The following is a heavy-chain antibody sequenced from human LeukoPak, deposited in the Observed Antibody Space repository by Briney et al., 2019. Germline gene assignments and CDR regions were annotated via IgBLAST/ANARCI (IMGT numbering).Heavy chain of an antibody. Sequence: GGSLRLSCAASRFTFSSYGMHWVRQAPGKGLEWVAVIWYDGSNKYYADSVKGRFTISRDNPKNTLYLQMNSLRAEDTAVYYCARAKETAAAGPNNWFDPWGQGTLVTVSS. CDR1: RFTFSSYG. D-gene: IGHD6-13*01. CDR3: ARAKETAAAGPNNWFDP. CDR2: IWYDGSNK. V-gene: IGHV3-33*01. J-gene: IGHJ5*02.